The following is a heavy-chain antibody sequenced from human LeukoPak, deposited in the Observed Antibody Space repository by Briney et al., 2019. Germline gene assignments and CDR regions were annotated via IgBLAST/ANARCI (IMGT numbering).Heavy chain of an antibody. V-gene: IGHV3-21*01. J-gene: IGHJ4*02. Sequence: PGGSLRLSCAASGFTFSSYAMSWVRQAPGKGLEWVSSISSSSSYIYYADSVKGRFTISRDNAKNSLYLQMNSLRAEDTAVYYCARDHGASYYFDYWGQGTLVTVSS. D-gene: IGHD1-26*01. CDR2: ISSSSSYI. CDR3: ARDHGASYYFDY. CDR1: GFTFSSYA.